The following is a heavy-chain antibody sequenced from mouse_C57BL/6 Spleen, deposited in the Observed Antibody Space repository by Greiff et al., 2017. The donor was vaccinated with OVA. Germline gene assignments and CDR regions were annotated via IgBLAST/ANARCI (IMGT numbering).Heavy chain of an antibody. CDR1: GYTFTSYW. V-gene: IGHV1-72*01. Sequence: QVQLLQPGAELVKPGASVKLSCKASGYTFTSYWMNWVKQRPGRGLEWIGRIDPNSGGTKYNEKFKSKATLTVDKPYSTAYMQLSSLASEDAAFYYCASWGSYGNYWYFDVWGTGTTVTVSS. D-gene: IGHD2-1*01. CDR2: IDPNSGGT. J-gene: IGHJ1*03. CDR3: ASWGSYGNYWYFDV.